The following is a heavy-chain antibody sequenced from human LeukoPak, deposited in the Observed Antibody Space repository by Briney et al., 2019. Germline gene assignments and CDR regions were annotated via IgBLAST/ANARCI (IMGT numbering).Heavy chain of an antibody. CDR1: GFTFSSYW. D-gene: IGHD6-13*01. CDR2: INGDGSTT. J-gene: IGHJ4*02. CDR3: AKGGGSSPRSTFDY. Sequence: HPGGSLRLSCAASGFTFSSYWMHWVRQAPGKGLVWVSHINGDGSTTSYADSVKGRFTISRDNAKNTVYLQMNSLRAEDTAVYYCAKGGGSSPRSTFDYWGQGTLLTVSS. V-gene: IGHV3-74*01.